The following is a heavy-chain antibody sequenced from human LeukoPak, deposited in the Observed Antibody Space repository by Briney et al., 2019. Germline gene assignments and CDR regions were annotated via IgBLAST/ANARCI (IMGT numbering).Heavy chain of an antibody. J-gene: IGHJ4*02. CDR2: IYTSGST. CDR1: GGSISSSSYY. V-gene: IGHV4-61*05. CDR3: ARGRSGVLVY. Sequence: SETLSLTCTVSGGSISSSSYYWGWIRQPPGKGLEWIGRIYTSGSTNYNPSLKSRVTMSVDTSKNQFSLKLSSVTAADTAVYYCARGRSGVLVYWGQGTLVTVSS. D-gene: IGHD3-10*01.